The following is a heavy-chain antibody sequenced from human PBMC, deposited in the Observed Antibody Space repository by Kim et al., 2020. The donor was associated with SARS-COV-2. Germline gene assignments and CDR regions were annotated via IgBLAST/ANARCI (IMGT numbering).Heavy chain of an antibody. D-gene: IGHD6-19*01. CDR2: VSNYNGRT. Sequence: ASVKVSCKASGYTYSNYGISWVRQAPGQGLEWMGWVSNYNGRTHYAQKFEVRVTMTTDTSTSTAYMELRSLRSDDTAMYFCARDFEEYATGWSDCFDPWGQGSLVIVFS. CDR1: GYTYSNYG. J-gene: IGHJ5*02. V-gene: IGHV1-18*04. CDR3: ARDFEEYATGWSDCFDP.